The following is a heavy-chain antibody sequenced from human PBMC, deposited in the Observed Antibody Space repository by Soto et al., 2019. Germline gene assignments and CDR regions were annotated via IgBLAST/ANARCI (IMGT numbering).Heavy chain of an antibody. Sequence: ASETLSLTCTVSGGSISGFYWSWIRQPPGKGLEWIGYIYYSGTTSYNPSLNSRVTISVDTSKNQFSLKLSSVTAADTAVYYCARLLFGAANWFDPWGQGTLVTVSS. CDR1: GGSISGFY. D-gene: IGHD3-10*01. CDR2: IYYSGTT. V-gene: IGHV4-59*01. CDR3: ARLLFGAANWFDP. J-gene: IGHJ5*02.